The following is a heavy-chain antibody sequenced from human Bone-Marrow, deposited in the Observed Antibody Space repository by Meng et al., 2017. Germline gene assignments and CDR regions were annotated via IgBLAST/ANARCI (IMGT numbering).Heavy chain of an antibody. J-gene: IGHJ3*02. CDR3: ARDFPGYCSSTSCYALHDAFDI. Sequence: GGSLRLSCAASGFIFSSYAMHWVRQAPGKGLEWVAVISYDGSNKYYADSVKGRFTISRDNSKNTLYLQMNSLRAEDTAVYYCARDFPGYCSSTSCYALHDAFDIWGQGTMVTVSS. CDR2: ISYDGSNK. CDR1: GFIFSSYA. D-gene: IGHD2-2*01. V-gene: IGHV3-30*04.